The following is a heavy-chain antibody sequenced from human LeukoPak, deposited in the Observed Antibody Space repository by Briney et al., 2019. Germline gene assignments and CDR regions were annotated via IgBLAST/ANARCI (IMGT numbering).Heavy chain of an antibody. CDR3: AKDGFVPYWYFDL. V-gene: IGHV3-23*01. J-gene: IGHJ2*01. CDR1: GLTFSSYA. CDR2: ISGSGGST. Sequence: GSLRLSCAASGLTFSSYAMSWVRQAPGKGLEWVSAISGSGGSTYYADSVKGRFTISRDNSKNTLYLQMNSLRAEDTAVYYCAKDGFVPYWYFDLWGRGTLVTVSS. D-gene: IGHD3-10*01.